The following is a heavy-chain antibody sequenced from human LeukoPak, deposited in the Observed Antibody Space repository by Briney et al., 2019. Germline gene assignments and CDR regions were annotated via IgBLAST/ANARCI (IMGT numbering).Heavy chain of an antibody. J-gene: IGHJ4*02. V-gene: IGHV3-23*01. D-gene: IGHD3-22*01. CDR2: ISGSGGST. Sequence: PGRSLRLSCAASGFTFDDYAMHWVRQAPGKGLEWVSAISGSGGSTYYADSVKGRFTISRDNSKNTLYLQMNSLRAEDTAVYYCAPGHYYDSSGYYHTVDYWGQGTLVTVSS. CDR1: GFTFDDYA. CDR3: APGHYYDSSGYYHTVDY.